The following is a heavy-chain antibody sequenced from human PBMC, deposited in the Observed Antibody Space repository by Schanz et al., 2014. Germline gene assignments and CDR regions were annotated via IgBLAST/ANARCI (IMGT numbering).Heavy chain of an antibody. CDR2: IWYDGRHK. Sequence: LSCAASGFSFISFGMNWVRQAPAKGLEWVAVIWYDGRHKFYADSVKGRFTISRDNYKNTLYLQMNRIRGEDTAVYYCARVLLETSPIQSLDGWGQG. CDR1: GFSFISFG. D-gene: IGHD1-1*01. V-gene: IGHV3-33*01. CDR3: ARVLLETSPIQSLDG. J-gene: IGHJ4*02.